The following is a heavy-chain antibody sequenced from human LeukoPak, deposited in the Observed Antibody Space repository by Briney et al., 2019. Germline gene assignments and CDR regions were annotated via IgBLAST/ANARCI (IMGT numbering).Heavy chain of an antibody. CDR2: INPSSDTT. D-gene: IGHD3-3*02. CDR1: GYTFTGYY. J-gene: IGHJ4*02. Sequence: GASVKVSCKTSGYTFTGYYINWVRQAPGQGLEWMGWINPSSDTTNYAQKFQGRVTMTGDTSISTAYMELSRLKSDDTAIYYCARVYRSGSIYGQGYFDNWGQGTLVTVSS. V-gene: IGHV1-2*02. CDR3: ARVYRSGSIYGQGYFDN.